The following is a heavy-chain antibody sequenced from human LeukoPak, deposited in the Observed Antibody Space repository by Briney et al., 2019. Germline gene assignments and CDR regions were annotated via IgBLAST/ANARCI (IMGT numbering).Heavy chain of an antibody. D-gene: IGHD6-13*01. Sequence: GASVNVSCKASGYTFTAYYIHWVRQAHGHWLEWMGWINPNTGGTNYAQKFQGGVTMTRDTSISTAYMELSSLRSDDTAVYYCATQPGAAGARGDWFDPWGQGTLVTVSS. V-gene: IGHV1-2*02. CDR2: INPNTGGT. J-gene: IGHJ5*02. CDR1: GYTFTAYY. CDR3: ATQPGAAGARGDWFDP.